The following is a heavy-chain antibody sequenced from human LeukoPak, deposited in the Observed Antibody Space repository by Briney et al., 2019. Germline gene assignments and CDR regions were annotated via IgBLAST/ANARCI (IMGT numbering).Heavy chain of an antibody. CDR1: GESFSGYY. D-gene: IGHD3-10*01. J-gene: IGHJ5*02. CDR3: ASTGGFGELLLWFDP. CDR2: IYYSGST. V-gene: IGHV4-59*13. Sequence: SETLSLTCAVYGESFSGYYWPWIRQPPGKGLEWIGHIYYSGSTNYNPPLKSRVTISVDTSKNQFSLKLSSVTAADTAVYYCASTGGFGELLLWFDPWGQGTLVTVSS.